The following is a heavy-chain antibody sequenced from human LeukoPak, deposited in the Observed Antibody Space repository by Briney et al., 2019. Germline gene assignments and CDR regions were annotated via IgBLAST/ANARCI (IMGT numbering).Heavy chain of an antibody. D-gene: IGHD6-19*01. V-gene: IGHV3-66*01. CDR1: GFTFSIFS. CDR3: ARDWGSGWYYFDY. J-gene: IGHJ4*02. Sequence: GGSLRLSCAAPGFTFSIFSMSWVRQAPGKGLEWVSIIYSGGSTYYADSVKGRFTISRDNSKNTLYLQMNSLRAEDTAVYYCARDWGSGWYYFDYWGQGTLVTVSS. CDR2: IYSGGST.